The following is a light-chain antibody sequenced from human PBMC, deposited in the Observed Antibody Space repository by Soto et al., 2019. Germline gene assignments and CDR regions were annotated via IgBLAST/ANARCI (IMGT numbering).Light chain of an antibody. Sequence: ETLLTQSPATLSVSPGERATLSCRASQSVRDNLAWYQQKPGQAPRLLIYGASTRAPGIPDRFSGSGFGTXFSLTISSLQSEDFAVYYCQQHNDWPPSTFGQGTKLEIK. CDR2: GAS. CDR3: QQHNDWPPST. V-gene: IGKV3-15*01. J-gene: IGKJ2*01. CDR1: QSVRDN.